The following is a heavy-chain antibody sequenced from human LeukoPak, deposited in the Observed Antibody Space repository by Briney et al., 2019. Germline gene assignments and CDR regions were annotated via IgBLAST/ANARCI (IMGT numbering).Heavy chain of an antibody. D-gene: IGHD3-10*01. V-gene: IGHV3-53*01. J-gene: IGHJ4*02. CDR2: IYSDNT. Sequence: GGSLRLSCTVSGFTVSSNSMSWVRQAPGKGLEWVSFIYSDNTHYSDSVKGRFTISRDNSKNTLYLQMNSLRAEDTAVYYCARGRVLWFGEPELLDYWGQGTLVTVSS. CDR3: ARGRVLWFGEPELLDY. CDR1: GFTVSSNS.